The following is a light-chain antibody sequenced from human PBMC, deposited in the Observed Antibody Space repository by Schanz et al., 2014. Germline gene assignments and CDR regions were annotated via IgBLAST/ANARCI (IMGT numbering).Light chain of an antibody. V-gene: IGKV3-20*01. CDR3: QQYGSSPPLT. CDR2: GAS. Sequence: EIVLTQSPATLSLSPGERATLSCRASQSVSSYLAWHQQKPGQAPRLLIYGASTRAAGIPARFSGSGSGTDFTLTISRLEPEDFAVYYCQQYGSSPPLTFGGGTKVEIK. CDR1: QSVSSY. J-gene: IGKJ4*01.